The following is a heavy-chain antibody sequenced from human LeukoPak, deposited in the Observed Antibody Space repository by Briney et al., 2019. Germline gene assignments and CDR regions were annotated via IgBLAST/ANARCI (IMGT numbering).Heavy chain of an antibody. D-gene: IGHD6-19*01. CDR3: ARDKSPYSSGWAQESWGDSFYYYMDV. V-gene: IGHV1-2*02. J-gene: IGHJ6*03. Sequence: VASVTVSCTASGYTFTGYYMHWVRQAPGQGLEWMGWINPNSGGTNYAQKFQGRVTMTRDTSISTAYMELSRLRSDDTAVYYCARDKSPYSSGWAQESWGDSFYYYMDVWGKGTTVTISS. CDR1: GYTFTGYY. CDR2: INPNSGGT.